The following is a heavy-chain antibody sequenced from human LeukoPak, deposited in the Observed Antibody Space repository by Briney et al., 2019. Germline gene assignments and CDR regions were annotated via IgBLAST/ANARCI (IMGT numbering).Heavy chain of an antibody. V-gene: IGHV4-61*01. CDR3: ARRARGSYFDY. D-gene: IGHD1-26*01. CDR2: IYYSGST. J-gene: IGHJ4*02. CDR1: GGSVSSGIYY. Sequence: SETLSLTCTVSGGSVSSGIYYWSWIRQPPGKGLEWIGYIYYSGSTNYNPSLKSRVTISVDTSKNQFSLKLSSVTAADTAVYYCARRARGSYFDYWGQGTLVTVSS.